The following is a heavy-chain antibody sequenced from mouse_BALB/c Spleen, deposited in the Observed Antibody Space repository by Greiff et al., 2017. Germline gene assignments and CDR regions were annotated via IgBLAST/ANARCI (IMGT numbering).Heavy chain of an antibody. V-gene: IGHV1-4*01. D-gene: IGHD4-1*01. CDR3: ARRETGTTFDY. J-gene: IGHJ2*01. Sequence: QVQLKESGAELARPGASVKMSCKASGYTFTSYTMHWVKQRPGQGLEWIGYINPSSGYTNYNQKFKDKATLTADKSSSTAYMQLSSLTSEDSAVYYCARRETGTTFDYWGQGTTLTVSS. CDR2: INPSSGYT. CDR1: GYTFTSYT.